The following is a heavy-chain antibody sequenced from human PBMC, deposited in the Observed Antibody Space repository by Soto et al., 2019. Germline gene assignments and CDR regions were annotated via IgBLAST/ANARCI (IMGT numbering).Heavy chain of an antibody. CDR3: AKLASDYLNSLVD. D-gene: IGHD4-4*01. CDR2: IGSSGGNK. Sequence: GGSLRLSCTASGFTFDAYAMAWVRQAPGKGLEWVSAIGSSGGNKYYGDSVKGRFTISRDNSRDTVDLQMSSLSAEDTAVYFCAKLASDYLNSLVDWGQGALVTVSS. CDR1: GFTFDAYA. V-gene: IGHV3-23*01. J-gene: IGHJ4*02.